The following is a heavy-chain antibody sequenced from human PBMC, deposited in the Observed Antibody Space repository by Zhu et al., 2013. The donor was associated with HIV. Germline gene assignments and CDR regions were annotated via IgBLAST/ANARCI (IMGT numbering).Heavy chain of an antibody. V-gene: IGHV1-46*01. D-gene: IGHD3-22*01. Sequence: QVQVVQSGAEVKEPGASVKISCKALGDSFTNHYVHWVRQAPGQGLEWIGVTRPTSVGPTYAQKFQGGVTMTRDTSTSTVYMELSSLRSEDTAVYYCAKVQYYYEGSGPNDYWGQGTLVTVSS. CDR1: GDSFTNHY. J-gene: IGHJ4*02. CDR2: TRPTSVGP. CDR3: AKVQYYYEGSGPNDY.